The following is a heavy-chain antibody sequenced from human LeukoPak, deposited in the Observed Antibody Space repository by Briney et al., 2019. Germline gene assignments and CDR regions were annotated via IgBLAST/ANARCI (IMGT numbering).Heavy chain of an antibody. V-gene: IGHV3-23*01. J-gene: IGHJ6*03. CDR2: ITGSGGNR. Sequence: GGSLRLSCAASGFTFSSHGMNWVRQAPGKGLEWVSGITGSGGNRYYADSVKGRFTISRDNSKNTLYLQMNSLRAEDTAIYYCAKNGDRGAYCTGGTCYPYFYYYMDVWGKGTTVTI. CDR3: AKNGDRGAYCTGGTCYPYFYYYMDV. D-gene: IGHD2-15*01. CDR1: GFTFSSHG.